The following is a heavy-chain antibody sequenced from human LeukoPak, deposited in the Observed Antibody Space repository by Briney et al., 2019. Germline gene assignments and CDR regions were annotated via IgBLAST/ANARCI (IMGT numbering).Heavy chain of an antibody. D-gene: IGHD3-9*01. CDR3: ARPIPVLRYFDWLSAGAFDI. CDR1: GYSISSGYY. J-gene: IGHJ3*02. V-gene: IGHV4-38-2*01. Sequence: SETLSLTCAVSGYSISSGYYWGWIRQPPGKGLEWIGSIYHSGSTYYNPSLKSRVTISVDTSKNQFSLKLSSVTAADTAVYYCARPIPVLRYFDWLSAGAFDIWGQGTMVTVSS. CDR2: IYHSGST.